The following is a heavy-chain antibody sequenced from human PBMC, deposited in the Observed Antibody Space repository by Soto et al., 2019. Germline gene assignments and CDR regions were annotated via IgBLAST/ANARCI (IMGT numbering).Heavy chain of an antibody. D-gene: IGHD3-22*01. CDR3: AKRGAYDSSGYYDAFAS. CDR2: IGGSGGGT. CDR1: GFTFSAYA. J-gene: IGHJ3*02. Sequence: GGSLRLSCAASGFTFSAYAMSWVRQAPGKGLEWVLGIGGSGGGTSYGDSVKGRFTISGDNSKNTLYLQLNSLRAEDTAVYYCAKRGAYDSSGYYDAFASWGQGTMVTV. V-gene: IGHV3-23*01.